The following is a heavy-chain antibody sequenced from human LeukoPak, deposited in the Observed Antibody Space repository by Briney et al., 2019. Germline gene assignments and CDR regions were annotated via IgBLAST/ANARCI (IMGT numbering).Heavy chain of an antibody. CDR2: IKSRGDGETR. J-gene: IGHJ3*02. V-gene: IGHV3-15*01. Sequence: GGSLRLSCAASGFTFSIAWMSWVRQAPGKGLEWVGRIKSRGDGETRDYAAPVKDRFIISRDDSKNTLYLQMNSLRTEDTAIYYCAAVGEWLSNAFNTWGQGTLVTVSS. CDR3: AAVGEWLSNAFNT. D-gene: IGHD3-3*01. CDR1: GFTFSIAW.